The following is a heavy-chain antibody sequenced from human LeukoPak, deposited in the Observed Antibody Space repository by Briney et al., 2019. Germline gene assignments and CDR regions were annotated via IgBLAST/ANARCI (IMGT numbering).Heavy chain of an antibody. Sequence: SETLSLTCAVYGGSFSGYYWSWIRQPPGKGREWIGEINHSGSTNYNPSLKSRVTISVDTSKNQFSLKLSSVTAADTAVYYCAREAIYYGSGSYYLSPAYYYMDVWGKGTTVTVSS. CDR2: INHSGST. CDR3: AREAIYYGSGSYYLSPAYYYMDV. V-gene: IGHV4-34*01. D-gene: IGHD3-10*01. J-gene: IGHJ6*03. CDR1: GGSFSGYY.